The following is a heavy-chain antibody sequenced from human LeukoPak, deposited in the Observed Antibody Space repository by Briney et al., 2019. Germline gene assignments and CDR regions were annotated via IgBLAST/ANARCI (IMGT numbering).Heavy chain of an antibody. CDR2: ISGSGGST. CDR3: GHSSSSLGPGWYYFDY. V-gene: IGHV3-23*01. CDR1: GFTFSSYA. D-gene: IGHD6-6*01. J-gene: IGHJ4*02. Sequence: GGSLRLSCAASGFTFSSYAMSWVRQAPGKGLEWVSSISGSGGSTYYADSVKGRFTISRDNSKNTLYLQMNSLRAEDTAVYYCGHSSSSLGPGWYYFDYWGQGTLVTVSS.